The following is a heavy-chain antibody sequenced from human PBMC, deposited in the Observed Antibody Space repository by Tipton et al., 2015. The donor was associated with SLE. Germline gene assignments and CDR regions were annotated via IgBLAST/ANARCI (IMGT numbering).Heavy chain of an antibody. J-gene: IGHJ6*02. Sequence: TLSLTCTVSGGAISGSSYFWGWIRQPPGKGLEWIGSVSYSGTSFYNPSLKSRVTISVDTAKNQFSLKLSSVTAADTAVYYCARGMLTWRGAIVGVDVWGQGTTVNVSS. CDR1: GGAISGSSYF. D-gene: IGHD2-8*01. CDR3: ARGMLTWRGAIVGVDV. V-gene: IGHV4-39*07. CDR2: VSYSGTS.